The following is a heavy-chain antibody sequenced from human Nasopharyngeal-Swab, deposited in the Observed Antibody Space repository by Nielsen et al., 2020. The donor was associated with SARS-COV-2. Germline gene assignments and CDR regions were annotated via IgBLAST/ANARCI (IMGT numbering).Heavy chain of an antibody. D-gene: IGHD2-2*01. CDR3: AKDVGVLGFVVPAALGMDV. CDR2: ISWNSGSI. Sequence: GGSLRLSCAASGFTFDDYAMHWVRQAPGKGLEWVSGISWNSGSIGYADSVKGRFTISRDNAKNSLYLQMNSLRAEDTALYYCAKDVGVLGFVVPAALGMDVWGKGTTVTVSS. V-gene: IGHV3-9*01. CDR1: GFTFDDYA. J-gene: IGHJ6*04.